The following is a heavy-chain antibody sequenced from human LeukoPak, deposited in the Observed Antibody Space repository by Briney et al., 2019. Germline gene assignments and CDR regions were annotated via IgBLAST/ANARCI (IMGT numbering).Heavy chain of an antibody. V-gene: IGHV3-21*01. CDR1: GFTFSSYT. D-gene: IGHD1-26*01. J-gene: IGHJ4*02. CDR3: ARAGGIVGASGYFDY. Sequence: PGRSLRLSCAASGFTFSSYTMNWVRQAPGKGLEWVSSISSSSSYVYYADSVKGRFTISRDNAKNSLYLQMNSLRAEDTAVYYCARAGGIVGASGYFDYWGQGTLVTVSS. CDR2: ISSSSSYV.